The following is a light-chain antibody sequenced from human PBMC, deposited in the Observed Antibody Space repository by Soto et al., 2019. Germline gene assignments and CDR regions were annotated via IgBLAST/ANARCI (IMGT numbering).Light chain of an antibody. J-gene: IGKJ4*01. CDR3: MQGTHWPLT. CDR1: QSLLYSDGHTY. CDR2: KVS. Sequence: DVVMTQSPLSLPVTLGQPASISCRSSQSLLYSDGHTYLNWFQQRPGQSPRRLIYKVSNRDSGVPDRFSGSGSGTDFTLKISRVEAEDVGVYYCMQGTHWPLTFGGGTKVDIK. V-gene: IGKV2-30*01.